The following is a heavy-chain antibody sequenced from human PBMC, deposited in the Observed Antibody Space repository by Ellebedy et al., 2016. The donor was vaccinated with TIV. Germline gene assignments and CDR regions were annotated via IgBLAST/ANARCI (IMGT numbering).Heavy chain of an antibody. CDR1: GGSFSGYY. D-gene: IGHD6-13*01. CDR2: INHSGST. J-gene: IGHJ4*02. Sequence: SETLSLXCAVYGGSFSGYYWSWIRQPPGKGLEWIGEINHSGSTKYNPSLKSRVTISVDTSKNQFSLKLSSVTAADTAVYYCASAIATAGRYFDYWGQGTLVTVSS. CDR3: ASAIATAGRYFDY. V-gene: IGHV4-34*01.